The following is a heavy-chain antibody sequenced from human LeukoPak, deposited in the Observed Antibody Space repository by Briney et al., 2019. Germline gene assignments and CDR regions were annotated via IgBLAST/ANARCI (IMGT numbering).Heavy chain of an antibody. CDR1: GFTFSSYI. CDR3: ARAERDYYESSAYPSRFHDAFDI. Sequence: GGSLRLSCAASGFTFSSYIMNWVRQAPGKGLEWVSYISSNSSTIYYADSVKGRFTISRENAKNSLYLQMNSLRAGDTAVYYCARAERDYYESSAYPSRFHDAFDIWGQGTMVTVSS. J-gene: IGHJ3*02. D-gene: IGHD3-22*01. V-gene: IGHV3-48*01. CDR2: ISSNSSTI.